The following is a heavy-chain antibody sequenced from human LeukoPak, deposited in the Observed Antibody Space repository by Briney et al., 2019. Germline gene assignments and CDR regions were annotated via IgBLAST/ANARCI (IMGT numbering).Heavy chain of an antibody. CDR3: AKGLYSSSWLVSFDY. CDR2: ISWDGGST. D-gene: IGHD6-13*01. Sequence: GGSLRLSCAASGFTFSSYGMHWVRQAPGKGLEWVSLISWDGGSTYYADSVKGRFTISRDNSKNSLYLQMNSLRTEDTALYYCAKGLYSSSWLVSFDYWGQGTLVTVSS. CDR1: GFTFSSYG. J-gene: IGHJ4*02. V-gene: IGHV3-43*01.